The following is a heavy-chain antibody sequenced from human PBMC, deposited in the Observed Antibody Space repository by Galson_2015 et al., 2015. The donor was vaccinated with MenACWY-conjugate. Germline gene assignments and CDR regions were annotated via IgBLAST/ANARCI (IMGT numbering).Heavy chain of an antibody. Sequence: QSGAEVKKPGESLTISCKASGYSFTNYWIGWVRQMPGKGLEWMGIIYPADSDTRYSPSFQGQVTMSADKSISTAYLQWSSLKASDTAMYYCARRYCSGGSCYSGVHDWFDPWGQGTLVTVSS. CDR1: GYSFTNYW. CDR2: IYPADSDT. CDR3: ARRYCSGGSCYSGVHDWFDP. J-gene: IGHJ5*02. D-gene: IGHD2-15*01. V-gene: IGHV5-51*01.